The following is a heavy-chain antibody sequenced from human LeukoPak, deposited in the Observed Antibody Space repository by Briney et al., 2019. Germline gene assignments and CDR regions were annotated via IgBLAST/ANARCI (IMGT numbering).Heavy chain of an antibody. Sequence: GGSLRLSCAASGFTFSNFGVSWVRQAPGRGLEWVSAITGGSGDTTYYADSVKGRFTISRDNSKNTVYLQMNSLRTEDTAVYYCARDYGGAFRGWFDPWGQGTLVTVSS. CDR3: ARDYGGAFRGWFDP. J-gene: IGHJ5*02. CDR1: GFTFSNFG. CDR2: ITGGSGDTT. V-gene: IGHV3-23*01. D-gene: IGHD4-23*01.